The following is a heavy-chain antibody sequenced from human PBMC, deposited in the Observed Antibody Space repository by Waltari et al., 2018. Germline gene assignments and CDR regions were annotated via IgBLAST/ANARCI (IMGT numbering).Heavy chain of an antibody. J-gene: IGHJ3*02. V-gene: IGHV4-39*01. CDR3: ARPRFLTGYEDAFDI. D-gene: IGHD3-9*01. CDR2: IYYSGST. CDR1: GGSISSSSYY. Sequence: QLQLQESGPGLVKPSETLSLTCTVSGGSISSSSYYWGWIRPPPGKGLEWIGSIYYSGSTYYNPSLKSRVTISVDTSKNQFSLKLSSVTAADTAVYYCARPRFLTGYEDAFDIWGQGTMVTVSS.